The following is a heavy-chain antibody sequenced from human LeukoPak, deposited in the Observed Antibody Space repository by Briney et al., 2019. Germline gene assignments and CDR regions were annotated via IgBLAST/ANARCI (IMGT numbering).Heavy chain of an antibody. Sequence: TGGSLRLSCAASGFTFGSYGMSWVRQAPGKGLEWVSFITPNADRTSYADPVEGRFTISRDNPRNTLYMQMNSLRDEDTALYYCAIMHGYYDGSGYWVQWGQGTLVTVSS. D-gene: IGHD3-22*01. J-gene: IGHJ1*01. V-gene: IGHV3-23*01. CDR2: ITPNADRT. CDR1: GFTFGSYG. CDR3: AIMHGYYDGSGYWVQ.